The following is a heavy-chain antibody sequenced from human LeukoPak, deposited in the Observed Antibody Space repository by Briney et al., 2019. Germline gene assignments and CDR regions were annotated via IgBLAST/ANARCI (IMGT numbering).Heavy chain of an antibody. D-gene: IGHD3-9*01. V-gene: IGHV1-18*04. CDR3: ARALNYDILTGYSNWFDP. CDR1: GYTFTSYG. CDR2: ISAYNGIT. J-gene: IGHJ5*02. Sequence: ASVKVSCKASGYTFTSYGISWVRQAPGQGLEWMGWISAYNGITNYAQKLQGRVTMTTDTSTSTAYMELRSLRSDDTAVYYCARALNYDILTGYSNWFDPWGQGTLVTVSS.